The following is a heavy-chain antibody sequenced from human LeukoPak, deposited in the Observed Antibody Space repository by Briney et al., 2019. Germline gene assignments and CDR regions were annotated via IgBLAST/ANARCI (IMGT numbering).Heavy chain of an antibody. J-gene: IGHJ4*02. CDR1: GFTFKSFW. CDR3: ARLQGTYTTYDY. V-gene: IGHV3-7*01. D-gene: IGHD3-10*01. Sequence: GGSLRLSCATSGFTFKSFWMSWVRQAPGKGPEWVASINPDATVKYYVDSVKGRFTIPRDNGADSVYLEMSSLRAEDTAVYFCARLQGTYTTYDYWGQGTLVTVSS. CDR2: INPDATVK.